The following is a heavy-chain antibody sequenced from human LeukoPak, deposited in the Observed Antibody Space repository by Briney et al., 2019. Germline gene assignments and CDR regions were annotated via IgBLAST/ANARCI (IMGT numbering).Heavy chain of an antibody. D-gene: IGHD3-3*01. Sequence: WETLSLTCIVSGGSTSGGNYYWGWIRRPPGKGLEWNGGISSSGNTYYNPSLKSRITISIDTSKNHFSLKLSSVTAADTAVYYCARLGAGPTYYDFWSGYSAFYFDYWGQGTLVTVSS. J-gene: IGHJ4*02. CDR1: GGSTSGGNYY. CDR2: ISSSGNT. CDR3: ARLGAGPTYYDFWSGYSAFYFDY. V-gene: IGHV4-39*02.